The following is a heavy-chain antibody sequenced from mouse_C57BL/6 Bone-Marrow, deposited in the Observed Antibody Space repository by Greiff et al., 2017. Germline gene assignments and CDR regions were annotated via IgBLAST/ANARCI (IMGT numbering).Heavy chain of an antibody. D-gene: IGHD2-4*01. Sequence: QVQLQQSGAELARPGASVKLSCKASGYTFTSYGISWVKQRTGQGLEWIGEIYPRSGNTYYNEKFKGKATVTADKSSSTAYMELRSLTSEDSAVYLCARSGLRRGFAYWGQGTLVTVSA. CDR2: IYPRSGNT. J-gene: IGHJ3*01. CDR3: ARSGLRRGFAY. CDR1: GYTFTSYG. V-gene: IGHV1-81*01.